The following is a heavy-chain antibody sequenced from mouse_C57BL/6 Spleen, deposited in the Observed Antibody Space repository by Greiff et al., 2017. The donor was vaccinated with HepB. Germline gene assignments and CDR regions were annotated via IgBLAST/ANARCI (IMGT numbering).Heavy chain of an antibody. V-gene: IGHV3-6*01. CDR1: GYSITSGYY. CDR2: ISYDGSN. D-gene: IGHD2-10*01. Sequence: EVQLVESGPGLVKPSQSLSLTCSVTGYSITSGYYWNWIRQFPGNKLEWMGYISYDGSNNYNPSLKNRISITRDTSKNQFFLKLNSVTTEDTATYYCAREGPPYYFFDYWGQGTTLTVSS. CDR3: AREGPPYYFFDY. J-gene: IGHJ2*01.